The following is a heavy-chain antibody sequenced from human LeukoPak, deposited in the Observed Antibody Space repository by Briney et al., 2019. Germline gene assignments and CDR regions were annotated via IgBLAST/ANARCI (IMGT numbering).Heavy chain of an antibody. CDR3: ARAHISVAGTLGY. V-gene: IGHV4-59*01. D-gene: IGHD6-19*01. Sequence: SETLSLTCTVSGGSINTYYWSRIRQPPGKGLEWVGYIYYTGSTNYNPSLKSRVTISVDTSKNQISLKLTSVTAADTAVYYCARAHISVAGTLGYWGQGTLVTVSS. CDR1: GGSINTYY. J-gene: IGHJ4*02. CDR2: IYYTGST.